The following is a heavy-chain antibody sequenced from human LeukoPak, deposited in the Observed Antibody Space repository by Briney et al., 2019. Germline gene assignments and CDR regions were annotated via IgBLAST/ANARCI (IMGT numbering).Heavy chain of an antibody. CDR3: TRVGYIDEGIDY. J-gene: IGHJ4*02. Sequence: GGSLRLSCAVCRFTFDDYAMHWVRLAAEKGLEWVSAISCNRGGTDYADSVKGRFTISRDNAKNSLYLQMNSLRAEDTAIYYCTRVGYIDEGIDYWGQGTLVTVSS. V-gene: IGHV3-9*01. CDR1: RFTFDDYA. CDR2: ISCNRGGT. D-gene: IGHD5-24*01.